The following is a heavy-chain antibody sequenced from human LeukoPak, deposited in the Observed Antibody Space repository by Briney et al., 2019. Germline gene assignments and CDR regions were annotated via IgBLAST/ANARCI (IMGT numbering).Heavy chain of an antibody. V-gene: IGHV3-53*01. Sequence: GGSLRLSCAASGFTVSSYSVSWVRQAPGKGLEWVSTISSDYTTKYADSVKGRFTISRDNFMNTLYLQMSSLRADDTALYYCAQAGIGWSFANWGQGTLVTVSS. D-gene: IGHD6-19*01. J-gene: IGHJ4*02. CDR2: ISSDYTT. CDR3: AQAGIGWSFAN. CDR1: GFTVSSYS.